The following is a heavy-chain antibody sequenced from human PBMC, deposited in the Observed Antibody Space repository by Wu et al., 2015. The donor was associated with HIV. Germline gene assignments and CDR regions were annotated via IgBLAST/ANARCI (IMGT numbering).Heavy chain of an antibody. V-gene: IGHV1-2*02. Sequence: VQLVQSGVEVKKPGASVKVSCKASGYKFTGYYLHWVRQAPGQGLEWMGWINPNSGGTNYAQKFQDRVSMTRDTSSSAAYMELSRLRSDDTAVYYCARVYGFGDLLSPLYYYGMDVWGQGTTVTVSS. CDR3: ARVYGFGDLLSPLYYYGMDV. D-gene: IGHD3-10*01. CDR2: INPNSGGT. CDR1: GYKFTGYY. J-gene: IGHJ6*02.